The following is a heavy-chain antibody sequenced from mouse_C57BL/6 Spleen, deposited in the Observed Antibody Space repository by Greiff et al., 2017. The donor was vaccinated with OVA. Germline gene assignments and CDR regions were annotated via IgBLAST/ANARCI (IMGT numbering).Heavy chain of an antibody. J-gene: IGHJ3*01. V-gene: IGHV5-4*01. CDR1: GFTFSSYA. CDR3: AREERVFSGAWFAY. Sequence: EVNLVESGGGLVKPGGSLKLSCAASGFTFSSYAMSWVRQTPEKRLEWVATISDGGSYTYYPDNVKGRFTISRDNAKNNLYLQMSHLKSEDTAMYYCAREERVFSGAWFAYWGQGTLVTVSA. CDR2: ISDGGSYT. D-gene: IGHD1-3*01.